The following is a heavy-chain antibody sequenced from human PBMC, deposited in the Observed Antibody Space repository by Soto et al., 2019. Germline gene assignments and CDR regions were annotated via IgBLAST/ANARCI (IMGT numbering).Heavy chain of an antibody. D-gene: IGHD2-15*01. CDR2: ISSSSSYI. CDR3: ARGELGYCSGGSCFGRDFDY. V-gene: IGHV3-21*01. J-gene: IGHJ4*02. Sequence: EVQLVESGGGLVKPGGSLRLSCAASGFTFSSYSMNWVRQAPGKGLEWVSSISSSSSYIYYADSVKGRFTISRDNAKNSLYLKMNSLRAEDTAVYYCARGELGYCSGGSCFGRDFDYWGQGTLVTVSS. CDR1: GFTFSSYS.